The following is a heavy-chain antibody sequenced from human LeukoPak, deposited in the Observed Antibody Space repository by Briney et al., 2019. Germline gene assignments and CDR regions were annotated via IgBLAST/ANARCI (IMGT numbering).Heavy chain of an antibody. J-gene: IGHJ6*02. Sequence: PGGSLRLSCAASGFTFSDYYMSWTREAPGKGLEWVSYISSSGSTIYYADSVKGRFPISRDNAKNSLYLQMNSLRAEDTAVYSCARVPRGLGSSSWPYYYYYGMDVWGQGTTVTVSS. CDR1: GFTFSDYY. D-gene: IGHD6-13*01. CDR2: ISSSGSTI. V-gene: IGHV3-11*04. CDR3: ARVPRGLGSSSWPYYYYYGMDV.